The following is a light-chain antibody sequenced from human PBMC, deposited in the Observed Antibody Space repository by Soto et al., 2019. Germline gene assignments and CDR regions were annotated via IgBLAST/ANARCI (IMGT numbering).Light chain of an antibody. Sequence: QAVRTQAASVSGAPGQAIPISCTGTSSDVGGYNYVSWYQQHPGKAPKFMIYDVSNRPSGVSNRFSGSKSGNTASLTISGLQAEDEADYYCSSYTTSNTRQIVFGTGTKVTV. V-gene: IGLV2-14*01. CDR2: DVS. CDR1: SSDVGGYNY. CDR3: SSYTTSNTRQIV. J-gene: IGLJ1*01.